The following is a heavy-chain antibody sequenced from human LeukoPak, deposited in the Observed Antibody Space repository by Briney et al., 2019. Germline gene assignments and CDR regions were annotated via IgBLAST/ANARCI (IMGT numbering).Heavy chain of an antibody. CDR3: AREMGQTYYYDSSGYLY. V-gene: IGHV3-33*01. D-gene: IGHD3-22*01. CDR2: IWYDGSNK. Sequence: GGSLRLSCAASGFTFSSYGMHWVRQAPGKGLEWVAVIWYDGSNKYYADSVKGRSTISRDNSKNTLYLQMNSLRAEDTAVYYCAREMGQTYYYDSSGYLYWGQGTLVTVSS. CDR1: GFTFSSYG. J-gene: IGHJ4*02.